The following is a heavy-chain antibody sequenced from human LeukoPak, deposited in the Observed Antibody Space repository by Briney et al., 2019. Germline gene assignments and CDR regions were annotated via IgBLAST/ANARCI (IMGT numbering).Heavy chain of an antibody. CDR2: ISSSSTYI. CDR1: GFTFSSYS. D-gene: IGHD3-10*01. J-gene: IGHJ3*02. Sequence: GGSLRLSCAASGFTFSSYSMNWVRQAPGKGLEWVSSISSSSTYIYYADSVKGRFTVSRDNAKNSLYLQMNSLRAEDTAVYYCARGSISAFDIWGQGTMVTVSS. V-gene: IGHV3-21*01. CDR3: ARGSISAFDI.